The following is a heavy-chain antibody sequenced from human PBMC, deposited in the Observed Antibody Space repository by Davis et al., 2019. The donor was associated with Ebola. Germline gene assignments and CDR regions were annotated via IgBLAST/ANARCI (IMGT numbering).Heavy chain of an antibody. J-gene: IGHJ4*02. CDR2: IYFSGST. Sequence: PSETLSLTCSVSGDSIRSYYWTWIRQPPGKGLEWIGNIYFSGSTTYNPSLQSRVSISVDTSKSQFSLQLSSVTAADTAVYYCARGRHLSVSPFAYWGQGILVTVSP. CDR3: ARGRHLSVSPFAY. D-gene: IGHD5/OR15-5a*01. V-gene: IGHV4-59*01. CDR1: GDSIRSYY.